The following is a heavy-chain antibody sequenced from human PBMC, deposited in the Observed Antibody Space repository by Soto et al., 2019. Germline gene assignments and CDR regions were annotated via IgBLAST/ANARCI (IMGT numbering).Heavy chain of an antibody. Sequence: QVQLQESGPGLVKPSQHLSLTCTVSGGSISSGGYYWSWIRQHPGKGLEWSGYIYYSGSTYYNPSLKSRVTISVDTSKNLFALKLSSVTAADTAVYYCARSATAAIDYWGQGTLVTVSS. V-gene: IGHV4-31*03. CDR1: GGSISSGGYY. CDR2: IYYSGST. J-gene: IGHJ4*02. CDR3: ARSATAAIDY. D-gene: IGHD2-2*01.